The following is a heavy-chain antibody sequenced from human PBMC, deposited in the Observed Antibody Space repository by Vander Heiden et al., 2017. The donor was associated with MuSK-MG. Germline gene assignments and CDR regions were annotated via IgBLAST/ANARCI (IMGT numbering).Heavy chain of an antibody. CDR1: GFTFSSYA. CDR3: ARDERITMIVVVITHFDY. V-gene: IGHV3-30*04. J-gene: IGHJ4*02. D-gene: IGHD3-22*01. Sequence: QVQLVESGGGVVQPGRSLRLSCAASGFTFSSYAMHWVRQAPGKGLEWVAVISYDGSNKYYADSVKGRFTISRDNSKNTLYLQMNSLRAEDTAVYYCARDERITMIVVVITHFDYWGQGTLVTVSS. CDR2: ISYDGSNK.